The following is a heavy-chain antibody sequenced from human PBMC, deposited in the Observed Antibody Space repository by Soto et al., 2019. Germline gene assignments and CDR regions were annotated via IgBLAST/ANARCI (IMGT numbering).Heavy chain of an antibody. CDR1: GFSVSSNY. V-gene: IGHV3-53*01. Sequence: GGSLRLSCAISGFSVSSNYLSWVRQAPGKGLEWVSVHYSGGSTYYADSVQGRFAISRDKSNNTLYLQMRRVRAEDTAVYFCARHRHPRGTVGATSPLDPWGQGTQVTVSS. CDR2: HYSGGST. CDR3: ARHRHPRGTVGATSPLDP. D-gene: IGHD1-26*01. J-gene: IGHJ5*02.